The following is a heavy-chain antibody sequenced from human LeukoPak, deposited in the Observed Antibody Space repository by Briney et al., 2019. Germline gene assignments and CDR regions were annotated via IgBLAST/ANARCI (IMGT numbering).Heavy chain of an antibody. Sequence: PGGSLRLSCTVSGFSFGGHWMNWVRQAPGKGLEWVANIKYDGSERNYADSVEGRFTISRDNSKNSVFLQMNSLSVEDTAVYYCATRNNLEYWGRGTLVTVSS. V-gene: IGHV3-7*01. CDR2: IKYDGSER. J-gene: IGHJ4*02. CDR1: GFSFGGHW. D-gene: IGHD1/OR15-1a*01. CDR3: ATRNNLEY.